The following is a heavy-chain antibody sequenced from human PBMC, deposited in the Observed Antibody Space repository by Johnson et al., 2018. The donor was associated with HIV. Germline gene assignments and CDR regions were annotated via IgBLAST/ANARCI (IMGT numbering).Heavy chain of an antibody. V-gene: IGHV3-13*01. CDR2: IGTAGDT. J-gene: IGHJ3*02. CDR1: AFTFSRFD. Sequence: VQLVESGGGLVQPGGSLRLSCAASAFTFSRFDMHWVRQAAGKRLEWVSAIGTAGDTYYADSVKGRFSISRDNSKNTLYLQMNSLRAEDTAVYYCAKDRVLGNQDDAFDMWGQGTMVTVSS. CDR3: AKDRVLGNQDDAFDM. D-gene: IGHD7-27*01.